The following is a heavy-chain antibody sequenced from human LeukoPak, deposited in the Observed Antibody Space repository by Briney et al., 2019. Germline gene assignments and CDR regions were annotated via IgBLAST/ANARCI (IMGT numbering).Heavy chain of an antibody. CDR1: GCTLTELS. CDR3: ATAAFGYYYYGMDV. CDR2: FDPEDGET. J-gene: IGHJ6*02. D-gene: IGHD3-16*01. V-gene: IGHV1-24*01. Sequence: ASVKVSCKVSGCTLTELSMHWVRQAPGKGLEWMGGFDPEDGETIYAQKFQGRVTMTEDTSTDTAYMELSSLRSEDTAVYYCATAAFGYYYYGMDVWGQGTTVTVSS.